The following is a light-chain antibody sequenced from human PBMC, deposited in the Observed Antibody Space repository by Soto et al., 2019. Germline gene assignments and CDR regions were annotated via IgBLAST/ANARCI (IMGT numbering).Light chain of an antibody. CDR2: KAS. J-gene: IGKJ4*01. CDR3: QQYHSYSLT. Sequence: DIQMTQSPSTLSASVGDSVTITRRASQSISSWLAWYQQKPGKAPKLLIYKASSLEGVVPSRFSGSGCGTDFPLTISSLQPDDFATYYCQQYHSYSLTFGGGTKVDIK. V-gene: IGKV1-5*03. CDR1: QSISSW.